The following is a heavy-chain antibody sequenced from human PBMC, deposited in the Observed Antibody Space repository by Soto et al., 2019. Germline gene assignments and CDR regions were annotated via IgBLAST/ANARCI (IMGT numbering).Heavy chain of an antibody. D-gene: IGHD3-22*01. CDR1: GFTFSSYA. J-gene: IGHJ4*02. CDR2: ISYDGSNK. CDR3: ARDPFGSSGLSGLFDY. V-gene: IGHV3-30-3*01. Sequence: QVQLVESGGGVVQPGRSLRLSCAASGFTFSSYAMHWVRQAPGKGLEWVAVISYDGSNKYYADSVKGRFTISRDNSKNTLYLQMNSLRAEDTAVYYCARDPFGSSGLSGLFDYWGQGTLVTVSS.